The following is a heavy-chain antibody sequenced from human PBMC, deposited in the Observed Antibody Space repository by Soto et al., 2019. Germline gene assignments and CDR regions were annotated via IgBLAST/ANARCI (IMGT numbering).Heavy chain of an antibody. J-gene: IGHJ6*02. CDR3: ARGINRRYYGMDV. CDR1: GGTFSSYA. CDR2: IIPIFGTA. Sequence: SVKVSCRASGGTFSSYAISWVRQAPGQGLEWMGGIIPIFGTANYAQKFQGRVTITADESTSTAYMELSSLRSEDTAVYYCARGINRRYYGMDVWGQGTTVTVSS. V-gene: IGHV1-69*13.